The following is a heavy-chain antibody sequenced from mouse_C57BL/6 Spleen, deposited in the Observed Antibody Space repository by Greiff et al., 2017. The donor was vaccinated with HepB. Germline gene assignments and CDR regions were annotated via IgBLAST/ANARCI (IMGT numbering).Heavy chain of an antibody. CDR2: IYPGDGDT. CDR1: GYAFSSSW. CDR3: ARTGRDYFDY. V-gene: IGHV1-82*01. D-gene: IGHD4-1*01. J-gene: IGHJ2*01. Sequence: VQGVESGPELVKPGASVKISCKASGYAFSSSWMNWVKQRPGKGLEWIGRIYPGDGDTNYNGKFKGKATLTADKSSSTAYMQLSSLTSEDSAVYFCARTGRDYFDYWGQGTTLTVSS.